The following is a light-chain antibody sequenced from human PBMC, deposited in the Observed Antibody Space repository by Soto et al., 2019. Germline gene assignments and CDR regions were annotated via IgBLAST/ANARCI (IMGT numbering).Light chain of an antibody. Sequence: QPASVSGSPGQSITISCTGISSDVGDYNYVSWYQQHPGKAPKLMIYDVTNRPSGVSNRFSASKSGNTASLTISGLQAEDEADYYCTSYTITSTVVFGGGTKLTVL. CDR1: SSDVGDYNY. J-gene: IGLJ2*01. CDR3: TSYTITSTVV. CDR2: DVT. V-gene: IGLV2-14*03.